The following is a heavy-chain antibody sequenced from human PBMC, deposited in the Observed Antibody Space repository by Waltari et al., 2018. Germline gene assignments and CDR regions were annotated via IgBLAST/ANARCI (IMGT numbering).Heavy chain of an antibody. Sequence: QVQLVQSGAEVKKPGASVKVSCKASGYTFTGYYMHWVRQAPGQGLEWMGWIKPNSGGTNYAQKCQGRVTMTRDTSISTAYMELSRRRSDDTAVYYCAREESTAMVGYWGQGTLVTVSS. D-gene: IGHD5-18*01. V-gene: IGHV1-2*02. CDR3: AREESTAMVGY. CDR2: IKPNSGGT. CDR1: GYTFTGYY. J-gene: IGHJ4*02.